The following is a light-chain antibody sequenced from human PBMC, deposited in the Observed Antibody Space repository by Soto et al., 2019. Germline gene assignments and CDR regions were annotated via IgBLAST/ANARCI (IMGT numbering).Light chain of an antibody. Sequence: EIVLTQSPATLSLSPGERATLSCRASQSVSSYLAWYQQKPGQAPRLLIYDASNRATGIPARFSGSGSGTDFTLTISSLEPEDFAVYYCPQRSNWPPGCTFGQGTKLEIK. J-gene: IGKJ2*02. CDR1: QSVSSY. V-gene: IGKV3-11*01. CDR2: DAS. CDR3: PQRSNWPPGCT.